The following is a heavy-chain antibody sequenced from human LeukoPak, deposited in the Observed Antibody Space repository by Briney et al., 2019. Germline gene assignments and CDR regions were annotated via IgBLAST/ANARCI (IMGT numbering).Heavy chain of an antibody. Sequence: GGSLRLSCAASGFTFSSYGMHWVRQAPGKGLEWVAVIWYDGSKQYYADSVKGRFTISRDNSKNTLYLQMNSLRAEDTAVFYCARDQTGTDFGMDIWGQGTTVSVSS. CDR3: ARDQTGTDFGMDI. D-gene: IGHD1/OR15-1a*01. CDR1: GFTFSSYG. J-gene: IGHJ6*02. V-gene: IGHV3-33*01. CDR2: IWYDGSKQ.